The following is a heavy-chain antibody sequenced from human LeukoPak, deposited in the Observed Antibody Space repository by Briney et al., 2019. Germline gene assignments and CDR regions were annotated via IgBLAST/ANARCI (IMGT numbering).Heavy chain of an antibody. Sequence: GGSLRLSCAASGFSFNTYTMNWVRQAPGKGLDWVAVISYDGSNKYYVDSVKGRFTISRDNSKNMLYLQTNSLRAEDTAVYYCAKNELLWFGEFDAFDIWGQGTMVTVSS. CDR2: ISYDGSNK. V-gene: IGHV3-30*18. CDR1: GFSFNTYT. D-gene: IGHD3-10*01. J-gene: IGHJ3*02. CDR3: AKNELLWFGEFDAFDI.